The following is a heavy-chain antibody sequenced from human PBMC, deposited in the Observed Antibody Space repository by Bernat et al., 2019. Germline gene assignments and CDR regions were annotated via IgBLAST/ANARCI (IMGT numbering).Heavy chain of an antibody. CDR3: SREQASGSYYGSSYYYMDV. Sequence: EVQLVESGGGLIQPGGSLRLSCAASGLTVGSNYMSWVRQAPGKGLEWVSVIYSGGSTYYADSVKGRFTISRDNSKNMLYLQLNSLRAEDTGVYYCSREQASGSYYGSSYYYMDVWGKGTTVTVSS. V-gene: IGHV3-53*01. CDR2: IYSGGST. CDR1: GLTVGSNY. D-gene: IGHD3-10*01. J-gene: IGHJ6*03.